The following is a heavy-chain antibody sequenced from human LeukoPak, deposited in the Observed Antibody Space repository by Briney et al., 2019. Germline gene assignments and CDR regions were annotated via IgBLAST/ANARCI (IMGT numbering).Heavy chain of an antibody. CDR2: INSRSSTI. Sequence: GGSLRLSCAASGFTFSSYSMNWVRQAPGKGLEWVPYINSRSSTIYYADSVRGRFTISRDNAKNSLYLQMNSLKAEDTAIYYCAREVGTPQAFDIWGQGTMVTVSS. CDR1: GFTFSSYS. D-gene: IGHD1-26*01. J-gene: IGHJ3*02. V-gene: IGHV3-48*01. CDR3: AREVGTPQAFDI.